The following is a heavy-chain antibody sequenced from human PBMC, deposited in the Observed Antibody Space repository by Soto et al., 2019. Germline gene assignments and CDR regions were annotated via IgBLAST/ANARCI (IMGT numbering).Heavy chain of an antibody. V-gene: IGHV1-8*01. J-gene: IGHJ3*02. CDR1: GYTFTSYD. D-gene: IGHD2-15*01. Sequence: ASVKVSCKASGYTFTSYDINWVRKATGQGLEWMGWMNPNSGNTGYAQKFQGRVTMTRNTSISTAYMELSSLRSEDTAVYYCATASPIVVVVAATPYVDAFDIWGQGTMVTVSS. CDR2: MNPNSGNT. CDR3: ATASPIVVVVAATPYVDAFDI.